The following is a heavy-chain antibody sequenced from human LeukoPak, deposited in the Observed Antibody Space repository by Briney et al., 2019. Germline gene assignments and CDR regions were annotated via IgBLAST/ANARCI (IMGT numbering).Heavy chain of an antibody. J-gene: IGHJ4*02. Sequence: PGGSLRLSCAASGFTFSSYAMSWVRQAPGKGLEWVSAISGSGGSTYYADSVKGRFTITRDNSKNTQYLQMNSLRAEDTAVYYCAKGYSGSGSYVDYWGQGTLVTVSS. D-gene: IGHD3-10*01. V-gene: IGHV3-23*01. CDR2: ISGSGGST. CDR3: AKGYSGSGSYVDY. CDR1: GFTFSSYA.